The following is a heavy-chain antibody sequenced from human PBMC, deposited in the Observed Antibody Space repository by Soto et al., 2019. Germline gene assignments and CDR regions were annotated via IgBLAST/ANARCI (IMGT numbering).Heavy chain of an antibody. J-gene: IGHJ5*02. CDR1: GGSFSGYY. CDR3: ARKEKGGPYYDFWSGYPTPSNWFDP. Sequence: SETLSLTCAVYGGSFSGYYWSWIRQPPGKGLEWIGEINHSGSTNYNPPLKSRVTISVDTSKNQFSLKLSSVTAADTAVYYCARKEKGGPYYDFWSGYPTPSNWFDPWGQGTLVTVSS. V-gene: IGHV4-34*01. CDR2: INHSGST. D-gene: IGHD3-3*01.